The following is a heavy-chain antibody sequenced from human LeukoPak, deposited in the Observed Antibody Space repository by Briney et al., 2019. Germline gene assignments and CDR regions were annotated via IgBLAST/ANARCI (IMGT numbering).Heavy chain of an antibody. CDR2: IIWNGGST. CDR3: ARGPYYYDSSGYYPLDY. D-gene: IGHD3-22*01. CDR1: GFTFDDYG. V-gene: IGHV3-20*04. J-gene: IGHJ4*02. Sequence: GGSLRLSCAASGFTFDDYGMSWVRQAPGKGLEWVFGIIWNGGSTGYADSVKGRFTISRDNAKNSLYLQMNSLRAEDTALYYCARGPYYYDSSGYYPLDYWGQGTLVTVSS.